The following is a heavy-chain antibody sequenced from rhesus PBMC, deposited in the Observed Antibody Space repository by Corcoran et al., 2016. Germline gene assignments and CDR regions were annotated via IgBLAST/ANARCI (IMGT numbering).Heavy chain of an antibody. D-gene: IGHD3-28*01. V-gene: IGHV4-122*02. CDR3: ARIYDSGYFDY. CDR2: ISYTGST. J-gene: IGHJ4*01. Sequence: QLQLQESGPGLVQPSETLSLTCAVSGYSINSGYGWTWIRQPPGKGLEWIGYISYTGSTTYNPSLKRRVTISRGTSKNQFSLRLNSVTTADTAVYYCARIYDSGYFDYWGQGVLVTVSS. CDR1: GYSINSGYG.